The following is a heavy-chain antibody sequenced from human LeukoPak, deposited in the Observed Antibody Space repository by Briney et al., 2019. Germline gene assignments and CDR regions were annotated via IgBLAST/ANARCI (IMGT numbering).Heavy chain of an antibody. Sequence: SETLSPTCTVSGGSISSYYWGWIRQPAGKGLEWIGRTYTSGSTNYNPSLKSRVTMSVDTSKNQISLKLSSVTAGDTAVYYCARVSFDWSYYFDHWGQGTLVTVSS. CDR1: GGSISSYY. CDR3: ARVSFDWSYYFDH. CDR2: TYTSGST. J-gene: IGHJ4*02. D-gene: IGHD3-9*01. V-gene: IGHV4-4*07.